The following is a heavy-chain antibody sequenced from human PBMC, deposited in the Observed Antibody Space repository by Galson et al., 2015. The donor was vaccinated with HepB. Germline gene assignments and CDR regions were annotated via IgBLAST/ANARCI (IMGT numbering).Heavy chain of an antibody. CDR2: IKPDGSEE. Sequence: SLRLSCAASGFTFSIYWMGWVRQAPGKGLEWVATIKPDGSEEYYVDSVRGRFTISRDNAKNSLYLQMDNLRAEDTAVYYCARCPRPRQQWLVQGAFDIWGQGTMVTVSS. D-gene: IGHD6-19*01. J-gene: IGHJ3*02. CDR1: GFTFSIYW. V-gene: IGHV3-7*01. CDR3: ARCPRPRQQWLVQGAFDI.